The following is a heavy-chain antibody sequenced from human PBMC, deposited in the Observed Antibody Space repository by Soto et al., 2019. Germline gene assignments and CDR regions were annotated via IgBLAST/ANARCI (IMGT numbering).Heavy chain of an antibody. Sequence: QVQLVQSGAEVKKPGSSVKVSCKASGGTFSSYAISWVRQAPGQGLEWMGGIIPIFGTANYAQKFQGRVTVHATELXSTAYMELSSLRSEYTAVYYCARDEGGNSYRAFDIWGQGTMVTVSS. V-gene: IGHV1-69*12. CDR1: GGTFSSYA. CDR2: IIPIFGTA. CDR3: ARDEGGNSYRAFDI. J-gene: IGHJ3*02. D-gene: IGHD2-21*02.